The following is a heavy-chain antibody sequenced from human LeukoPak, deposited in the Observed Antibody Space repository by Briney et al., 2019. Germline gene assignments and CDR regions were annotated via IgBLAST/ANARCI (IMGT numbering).Heavy chain of an antibody. CDR2: INPNSGGT. V-gene: IGHV1-2*04. D-gene: IGHD3-10*01. J-gene: IGHJ5*02. CDR1: GYTLTGYY. Sequence: ASVKVSCKASGYTLTGYYMHWVRQAPGQGLEWMGWINPNSGGTNYAQKFQGWVTMTRDTSISTAYMELSRLRSDDTAVYYCARGNVLLWFGELGDWFDPWGQGTLVTVSS. CDR3: ARGNVLLWFGELGDWFDP.